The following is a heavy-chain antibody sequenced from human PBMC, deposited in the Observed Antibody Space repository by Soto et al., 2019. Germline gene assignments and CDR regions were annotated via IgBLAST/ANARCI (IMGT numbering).Heavy chain of an antibody. CDR2: ISYDGSNK. V-gene: IGHV3-30*18. CDR1: GFTFSNYA. CDR3: AKGQDFDY. Sequence: QVQLVESGGGVVQAGRSLRLSCAASGFTFSNYAMHWVRQAPGEGLEWVAVISYDGSNKYYADSVKGRFTISRDNSKNTLILQMNSLRADDTAIYYCAKGQDFDYWGQGTLVTVSS. J-gene: IGHJ4*02.